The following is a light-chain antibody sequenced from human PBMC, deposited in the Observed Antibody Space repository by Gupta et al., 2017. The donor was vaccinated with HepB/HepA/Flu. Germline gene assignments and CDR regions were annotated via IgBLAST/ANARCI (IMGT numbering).Light chain of an antibody. CDR2: AIS. Sequence: ERVMTQSPATLSVSPGERATLSCRASESVGTNLAWYQHKPGQAPRLLIYAISTRATGIPARFSGSGSGTEFTLTISSLQSEDFAIYYCEQYNQWPMTFGQGTRLDIK. CDR3: EQYNQWPMT. CDR1: ESVGTN. V-gene: IGKV3-15*01. J-gene: IGKJ5*01.